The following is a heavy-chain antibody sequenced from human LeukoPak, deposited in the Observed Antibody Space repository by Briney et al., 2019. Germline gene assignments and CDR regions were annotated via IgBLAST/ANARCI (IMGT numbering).Heavy chain of an antibody. CDR2: MNPNSGKT. D-gene: IGHD3-10*01. CDR1: GYTFTSYD. CDR3: ARGNYYGSGSYYPSDF. J-gene: IGHJ4*02. Sequence: ASVKVSCKASGYTFTSYDINWVRQATGQGLEWMGWMNPNSGKTGYAQKFQGRVTMTRNTSISTAYMELSSPRSEDTAVYYCARGNYYGSGSYYPSDFWGQGTLVTVSS. V-gene: IGHV1-8*01.